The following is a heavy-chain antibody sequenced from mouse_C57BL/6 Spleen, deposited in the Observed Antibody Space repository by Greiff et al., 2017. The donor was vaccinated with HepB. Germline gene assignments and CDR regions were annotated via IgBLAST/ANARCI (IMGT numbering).Heavy chain of an antibody. CDR1: GYSITSGYY. CDR2: ISYDGSN. CDR3: ARLPYYYGSSYHFDY. D-gene: IGHD1-1*01. J-gene: IGHJ2*01. V-gene: IGHV3-6*01. Sequence: EVKLLESGPGLVKPSQSLSLTCSVTGYSITSGYYWNWIRQFPGNKLEWMGYISYDGSNNYNPSLKNRISITRDTSKNQFFLKLNSVTTEDTATYYCARLPYYYGSSYHFDYGGQGTTLTVSS.